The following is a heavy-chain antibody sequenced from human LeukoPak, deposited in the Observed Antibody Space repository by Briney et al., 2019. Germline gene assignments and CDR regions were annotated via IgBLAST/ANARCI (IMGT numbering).Heavy chain of an antibody. V-gene: IGHV3-30*19. CDR1: GFTLSSYG. Sequence: GGSLRLSCAASGFTLSSYGMHWVRQAPGKGLEWVAVISYDGSNKYYADSVKGRFTISRDNSKNTLYLQMNSLRAEDTAVYYCARGAGPSTHYFDYWGQGTLVTVSS. D-gene: IGHD5/OR15-5a*01. J-gene: IGHJ4*02. CDR2: ISYDGSNK. CDR3: ARGAGPSTHYFDY.